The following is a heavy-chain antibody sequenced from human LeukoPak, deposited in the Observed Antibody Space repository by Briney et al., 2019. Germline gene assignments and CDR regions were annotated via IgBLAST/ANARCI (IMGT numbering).Heavy chain of an antibody. CDR2: ISAYNGNT. CDR3: ARGPRGSGIKSYYFDY. V-gene: IGHV1-18*01. J-gene: IGHJ4*02. CDR1: GYTFTSYG. Sequence: ASVKVSCKASGYTFTSYGISWVRQAPGQGLEWTGWISAYNGNTNYAQKFQGRVTMTRDTSTSTVYMELSSLRSEDTAVYYCARGPRGSGIKSYYFDYWGQGTLVTVSS. D-gene: IGHD3-10*01.